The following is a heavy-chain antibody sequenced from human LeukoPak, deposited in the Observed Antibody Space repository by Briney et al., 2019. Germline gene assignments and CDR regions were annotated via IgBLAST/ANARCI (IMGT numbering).Heavy chain of an antibody. V-gene: IGHV3-21*01. CDR3: ARRVASAGDTFDI. CDR2: ISSGSNYM. CDR1: GFTFRSYS. Sequence: PGGSLRLSCAASGFTFRSYSMNWVRQAPGKGLEWVSSISSGSNYMYYADSVKGRFTVSRDNAKNFLYLQMNSLRAEDTAVYYCARRVASAGDTFDIWGQGTMVTVSS. D-gene: IGHD6-25*01. J-gene: IGHJ3*02.